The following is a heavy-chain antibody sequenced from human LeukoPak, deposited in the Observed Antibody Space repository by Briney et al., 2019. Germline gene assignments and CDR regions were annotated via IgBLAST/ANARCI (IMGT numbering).Heavy chain of an antibody. CDR2: IKPDGSEE. V-gene: IGHV3-7*04. CDR1: GFTFSNYW. Sequence: GGSLRLSCAASGFTFSNYWMTWVRQAPGKGLEWVAIIKPDGSEEYYVDSVKGRFTLSRDKAKNSVFLQMNHLRAEDTAVYYCAGDSGYYWGPGTLVTVSS. CDR3: AGDSGYY. J-gene: IGHJ4*02. D-gene: IGHD3-22*01.